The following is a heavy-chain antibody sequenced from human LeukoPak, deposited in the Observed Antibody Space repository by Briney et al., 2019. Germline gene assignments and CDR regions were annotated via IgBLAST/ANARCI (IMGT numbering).Heavy chain of an antibody. CDR3: AKSTRRIPAATMGFDY. CDR2: ISSSGSII. V-gene: IGHV3-11*01. CDR1: GFTFSDYY. Sequence: GGSLRLSCAASGFTFSDYYMTWIRQAPGKGLEWVSYISSSGSIIYYADSVKGRFIISRDNAKNSLYLQMNSLRAEDTAVYYCAKSTRRIPAATMGFDYWGQGTLVTVSS. J-gene: IGHJ4*02. D-gene: IGHD2-2*01.